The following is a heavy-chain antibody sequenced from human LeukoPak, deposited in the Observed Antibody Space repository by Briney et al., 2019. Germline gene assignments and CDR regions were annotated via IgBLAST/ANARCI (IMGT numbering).Heavy chain of an antibody. CDR2: INHSGST. V-gene: IGHV4-34*01. D-gene: IGHD3/OR15-3a*01. CDR1: GGSFSGYY. J-gene: IGHJ4*02. CDR3: ARFTTGYYTLDY. Sequence: SETLSLTCAVYGGSFSGYYWSWIRQPPGKGLEWIGEINHSGSTNYNPSLQSRVTISVDTSKNQFSLKLSSVTAADTAVYYCARFTTGYYTLDYWGQGTLVTVSS.